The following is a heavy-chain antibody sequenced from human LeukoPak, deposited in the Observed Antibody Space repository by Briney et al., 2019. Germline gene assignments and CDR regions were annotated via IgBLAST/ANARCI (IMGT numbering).Heavy chain of an antibody. J-gene: IGHJ4*02. V-gene: IGHV1-2*02. D-gene: IGHD3-22*01. Sequence: ASVKVPCKASGYTFTGYYMHWVRQAPGQGLEWMGWINPNSGGTNYAQKFQGRVTMTRDTSISTAYMELSRLRSDDTAVYYCARGDYHDSSGYPYWGQGTLVTVSS. CDR1: GYTFTGYY. CDR3: ARGDYHDSSGYPY. CDR2: INPNSGGT.